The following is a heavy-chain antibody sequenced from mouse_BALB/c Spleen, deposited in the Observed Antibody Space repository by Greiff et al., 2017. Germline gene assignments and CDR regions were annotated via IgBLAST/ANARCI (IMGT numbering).Heavy chain of an antibody. CDR3: ARDRGVRNAMDY. J-gene: IGHJ4*01. Sequence: EVQLVESGGGLVKPGGSLKLSCAASGFTFSDYYMYWVRQTPEKRLEWVATISDGGSYTYYPDSVKGRFTISRDNAKNNLYLQMSSLKSEDTAMYYCARDRGVRNAMDYWGQGTSVTVSS. CDR2: ISDGGSYT. D-gene: IGHD2-14*01. V-gene: IGHV5-4*02. CDR1: GFTFSDYY.